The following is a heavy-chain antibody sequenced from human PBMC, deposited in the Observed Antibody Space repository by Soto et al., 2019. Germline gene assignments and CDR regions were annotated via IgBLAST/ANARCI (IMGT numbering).Heavy chain of an antibody. CDR3: ARDRKDSGSYTNWIDP. J-gene: IGHJ5*02. D-gene: IGHD3-10*01. V-gene: IGHV1-69*06. Sequence: SVKVSCKASGGTFGSDAITWVRQAPGQGLEWVGRIIPIFGTTNYAQNLQGRVTISADKSTLTSYMELHSLTSDDTALYYCARDRKDSGSYTNWIDPWGQGTQVTVSS. CDR2: IIPIFGTT. CDR1: GGTFGSDA.